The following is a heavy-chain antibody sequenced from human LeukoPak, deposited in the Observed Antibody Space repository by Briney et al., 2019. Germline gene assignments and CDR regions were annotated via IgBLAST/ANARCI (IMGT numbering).Heavy chain of an antibody. CDR2: IYHSGTT. D-gene: IGHD1-20*01. J-gene: IGHJ4*02. CDR1: SGSISSDIW. CDR3: ARRITGVLAPFDY. V-gene: IGHV4-4*02. Sequence: PSETLSLTCAVSSGSISSDIWWSWVRQPPGKGLEWIGEIYHSGTTTYNPSLTSRLSISVDKSKNQFSLQLTSVTAADTAVYYCARRITGVLAPFDYWAQGTLVTVSS.